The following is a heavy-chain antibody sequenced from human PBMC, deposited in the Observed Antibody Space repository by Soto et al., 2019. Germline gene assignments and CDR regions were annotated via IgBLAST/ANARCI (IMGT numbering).Heavy chain of an antibody. D-gene: IGHD4-17*01. CDR1: GFGFSTHA. CDR3: AKGVDYGDTKNIGH. V-gene: IGHV3-23*01. J-gene: IGHJ4*02. Sequence: GGSLRLSCAASGFGFSTHALSWVRQAPGKGLEWLSSITNTGITTHYADSVKGRFTISRENSRNTLHLQINNLRVDDTAVYYCAKGVDYGDTKNIGHWGQGTLVTVSS. CDR2: ITNTGITT.